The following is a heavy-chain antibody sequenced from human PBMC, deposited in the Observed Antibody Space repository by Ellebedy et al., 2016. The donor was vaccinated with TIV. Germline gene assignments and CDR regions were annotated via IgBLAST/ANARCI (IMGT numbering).Heavy chain of an antibody. CDR3: AKVMTGYSYAPDDY. Sequence: GESLKISCAASGLTFSNYWMSWVRQAPGKGLEWVANIKEDGSEKYYADSVKGRFTISRDISKNTLYLQVRSLRAEDTAVYYCAKVMTGYSYAPDDYWGQGTLVTVSS. CDR1: GLTFSNYW. D-gene: IGHD5-18*01. CDR2: IKEDGSEK. J-gene: IGHJ4*02. V-gene: IGHV3-7*03.